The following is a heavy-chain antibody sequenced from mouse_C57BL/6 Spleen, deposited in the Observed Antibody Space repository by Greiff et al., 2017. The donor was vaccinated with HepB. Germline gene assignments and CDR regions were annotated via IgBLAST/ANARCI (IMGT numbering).Heavy chain of an antibody. Sequence: QVQLKQSGAELARPGASVKLSCKASGYTFTSYGISWVKQRTGQGLEWIGEIYPRSGNTYYNEKFKGKATLTADKSSSTAYMELRSLTSEDSAVYFCAREGAPYWGQGTLVTVSA. J-gene: IGHJ3*01. D-gene: IGHD3-1*01. CDR3: AREGAPY. CDR2: IYPRSGNT. CDR1: GYTFTSYG. V-gene: IGHV1-81*01.